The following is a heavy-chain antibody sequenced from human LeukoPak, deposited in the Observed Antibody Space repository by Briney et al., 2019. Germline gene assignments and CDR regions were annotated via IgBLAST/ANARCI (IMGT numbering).Heavy chain of an antibody. CDR3: ARVGGSNYDYYYMDV. D-gene: IGHD3-16*01. Sequence: SVKVSCKASGGTFSSYAISWVRQAPGQGLEWMGGIIPIFGTANYAQKFQGRVTITTDESTSTAYMELSSLRSEDTVVYYCARVGGSNYDYYYMDVWGKGTTVTVSS. V-gene: IGHV1-69*05. CDR1: GGTFSSYA. J-gene: IGHJ6*03. CDR2: IIPIFGTA.